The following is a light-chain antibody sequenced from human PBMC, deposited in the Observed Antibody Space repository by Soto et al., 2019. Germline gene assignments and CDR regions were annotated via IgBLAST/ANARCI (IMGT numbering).Light chain of an antibody. CDR2: EVS. J-gene: IGLJ1*01. CDR3: SSYTSSSTRV. CDR1: SSDVGAYDY. V-gene: IGLV2-14*03. Sequence: QSVLTQPASVSGSPGESITISCTGTSSDVGAYDYVSWYQQHPDKAPKPIIYEVSHRPSGVSNRFSGSKSVNTATLTISGLQAEDEADYYCSSYTSSSTRVFGTGTKVTVL.